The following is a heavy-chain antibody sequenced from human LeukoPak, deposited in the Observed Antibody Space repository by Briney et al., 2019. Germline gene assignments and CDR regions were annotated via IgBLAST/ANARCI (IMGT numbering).Heavy chain of an antibody. D-gene: IGHD3-22*01. V-gene: IGHV3-74*01. CDR2: INSDGSST. CDR1: GFTFSSYW. J-gene: IGHJ4*02. Sequence: GGSLRLSCAASGFTFSSYWMHWVRQAPGKGLVWVSRINSDGSSTSYADSVKGRFTISRDNAKNTLYLQMTSLRAEDTAVYYCARAYDSSGYYSTVFDYWGQGTLVTVSS. CDR3: ARAYDSSGYYSTVFDY.